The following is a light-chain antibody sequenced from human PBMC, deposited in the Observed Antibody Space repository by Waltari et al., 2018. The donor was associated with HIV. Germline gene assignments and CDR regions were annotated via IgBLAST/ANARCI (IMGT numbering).Light chain of an antibody. J-gene: IGLJ3*02. CDR2: RND. CDR3: ATWDDSLNSFWV. Sequence: QSVLTQPPSASGTPGQRVVISCSGGSSNLGTNFVYLYQQLPGSTPKLLIYRNDQRPSGVSDRFSGSKSGTSASLAISGLRSEDEADYYCATWDDSLNSFWVFGGGTKVTVL. CDR1: SSNLGTNF. V-gene: IGLV1-47*01.